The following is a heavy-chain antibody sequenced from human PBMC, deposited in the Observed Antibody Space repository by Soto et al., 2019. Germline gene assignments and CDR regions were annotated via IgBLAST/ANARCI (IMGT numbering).Heavy chain of an antibody. CDR2: INPNSGGT. J-gene: IGHJ6*02. Sequence: ASVKVSCKASGYTFTGYYMHWVRQAPGQGLEWMGWINPNSGGTNYAQKFQGRVTMTRDTSISTAYMELSRLRSDDTAVYYCARVRCSSTSCENYYYYGMDVWGQGTTVTVS. D-gene: IGHD2-2*01. V-gene: IGHV1-2*02. CDR1: GYTFTGYY. CDR3: ARVRCSSTSCENYYYYGMDV.